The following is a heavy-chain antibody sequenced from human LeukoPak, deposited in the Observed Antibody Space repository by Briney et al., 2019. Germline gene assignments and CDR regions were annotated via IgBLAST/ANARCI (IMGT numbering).Heavy chain of an antibody. V-gene: IGHV3-53*01. CDR2: IYSGGST. CDR1: GFTVSSNY. Sequence: GGSLRLSCAASGFTVSSNYMSWVRQAPGKGLEWVSVIYSGGSTYYADSVKGRFTISRDDAKNTLYLQMSSLRAEDTAVYYCASPIAAAGSINWGQGTLVTVSS. J-gene: IGHJ4*02. D-gene: IGHD6-13*01. CDR3: ASPIAAAGSIN.